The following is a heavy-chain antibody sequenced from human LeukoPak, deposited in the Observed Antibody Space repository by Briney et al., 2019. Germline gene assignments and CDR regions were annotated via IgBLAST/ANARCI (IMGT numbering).Heavy chain of an antibody. CDR3: ARGAPYSYGHTDY. CDR1: GFTFSSYA. J-gene: IGHJ4*02. Sequence: GRSLRLSCAASGFTFSSYAMHWVRQAPGKGLEWVAVISYDGSNKYYADSVKGRFTISRDNSKNTLYLQMNSLRAEDTAVYYCARGAPYSYGHTDYWGQGTLVTVSS. D-gene: IGHD5-18*01. CDR2: ISYDGSNK. V-gene: IGHV3-30-3*01.